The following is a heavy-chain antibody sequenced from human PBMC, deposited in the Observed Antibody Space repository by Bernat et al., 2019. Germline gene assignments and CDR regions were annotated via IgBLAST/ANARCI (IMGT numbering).Heavy chain of an antibody. D-gene: IGHD3-22*01. J-gene: IGHJ4*02. Sequence: QVTLRESGPALVKPRQTLTLTCTFSGFSLSTSGMCVSWIRQPPEKALEWLARIDWDDDKYYSTSLKTRLTISKDTSKNQVVLTMTNMDPVDTATYYCARGEYDSSGYYSGYFDYWGQGTLVTVSS. CDR2: IDWDDDK. CDR1: GFSLSTSGMC. V-gene: IGHV2-70*15. CDR3: ARGEYDSSGYYSGYFDY.